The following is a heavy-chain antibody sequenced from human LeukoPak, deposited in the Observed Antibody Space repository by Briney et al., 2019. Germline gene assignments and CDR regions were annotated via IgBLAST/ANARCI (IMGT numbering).Heavy chain of an antibody. Sequence: PSQTLSLTCTVSGGSLSSGGYYWSWIRQHPGKGLEWIGYIYYSGSTYYNPSLKSRVTISVDTSKHQFSLKLSSVTAADTAVYYCASKSLRYCSSTSCYSDYYYYYMDVWGKGTTVTVSS. D-gene: IGHD2-2*02. CDR3: ASKSLRYCSSTSCYSDYYYYYMDV. J-gene: IGHJ6*03. CDR2: IYYSGST. CDR1: GGSLSSGGYY. V-gene: IGHV4-31*03.